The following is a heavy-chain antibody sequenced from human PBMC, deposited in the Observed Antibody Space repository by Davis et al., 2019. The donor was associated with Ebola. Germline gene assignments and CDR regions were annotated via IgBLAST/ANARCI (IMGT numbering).Heavy chain of an antibody. J-gene: IGHJ4*02. CDR1: GYTFTSYY. D-gene: IGHD5-12*01. CDR2: ISAYNGNT. CDR3: ARDLVATAWGY. Sequence: AASVKVSCKASGYTFTSYYMHWVRQAPGQGLEWMGWISAYNGNTNYAQKLQGRVTMTTDTSTSTAYMELRSLRSDDTAVYYCARDLVATAWGYWGQGTLVTVSS. V-gene: IGHV1-18*04.